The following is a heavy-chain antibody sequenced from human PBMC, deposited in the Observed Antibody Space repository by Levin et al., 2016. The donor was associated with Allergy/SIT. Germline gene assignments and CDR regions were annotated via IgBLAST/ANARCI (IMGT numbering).Heavy chain of an antibody. CDR3: ARGEVDYYDSSGYYLGY. V-gene: IGHV1-69*01. Sequence: WVRQAPGQGLEWMGGIIPIFGTANYAQKFQGRVTITADESMSTAYMELSSLRSEDTAVYYCARGEVDYYDSSGYYLGYWGQGTLVTVSS. D-gene: IGHD3-22*01. CDR2: IIPIFGTA. J-gene: IGHJ4*02.